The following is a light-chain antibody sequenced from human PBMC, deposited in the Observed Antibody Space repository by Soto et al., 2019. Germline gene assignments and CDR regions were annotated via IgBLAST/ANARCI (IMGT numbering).Light chain of an antibody. CDR2: DVT. Sequence: QSALAQPASVSGSPGQSITISCTGTSSDVGAYNYVSWYHQLHPGKAPELIIYDVTDRPSGVSTRFSGSKSGNTASLTISGLQAEDEGDYYCSSYTTIKTVIFGGGTKLTVL. CDR1: SSDVGAYNY. J-gene: IGLJ2*01. CDR3: SSYTTIKTVI. V-gene: IGLV2-14*01.